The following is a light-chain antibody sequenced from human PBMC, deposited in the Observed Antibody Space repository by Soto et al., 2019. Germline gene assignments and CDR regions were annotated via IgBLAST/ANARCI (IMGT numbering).Light chain of an antibody. CDR3: QQYNSWPIT. CDR2: GAS. V-gene: IGKV3D-15*01. J-gene: IGKJ5*01. CDR1: QNLGTLY. Sequence: ENVLTQSPGTLSLSPGERGTLSCRASQNLGTLYLAWFQQKSGQAPRRVIYGASTWGTDVPPSFTGSGSGTEFTLTICCRQSEDFAFYDCQQYNSWPITFGRGTRL.